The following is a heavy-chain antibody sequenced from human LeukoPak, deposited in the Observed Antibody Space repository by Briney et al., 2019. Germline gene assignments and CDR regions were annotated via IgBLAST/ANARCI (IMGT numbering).Heavy chain of an antibody. Sequence: PSETLSLTCTVSGYSISSGCYWGWIRQPPGKGLEWIGSIYHSGSTYYNPSLKSRVTISVDTSKNQFSLKLSSVTAADTAVYYCARERRFGTHNWFDPWGQGTLVTVSS. D-gene: IGHD3-10*01. CDR3: ARERRFGTHNWFDP. CDR2: IYHSGST. V-gene: IGHV4-38-2*02. J-gene: IGHJ5*02. CDR1: GYSISSGCY.